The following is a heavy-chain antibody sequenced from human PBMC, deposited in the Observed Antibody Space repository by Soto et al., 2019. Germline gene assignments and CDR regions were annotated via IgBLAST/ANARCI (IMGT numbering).Heavy chain of an antibody. CDR1: GFTFSSYS. J-gene: IGHJ6*02. CDR2: ISSSSSTI. Sequence: GGSLRLSCASSGFTFSSYSMNWVRQAPGKGLEWVSYISSSSSTIYYADSVKGRFTISRDNAKNSLYLQMNSLRDEDTAVYYCARGYCSSTSCYSFGYYGMDVWGQGTTVTVSS. CDR3: ARGYCSSTSCYSFGYYGMDV. V-gene: IGHV3-48*02. D-gene: IGHD2-2*01.